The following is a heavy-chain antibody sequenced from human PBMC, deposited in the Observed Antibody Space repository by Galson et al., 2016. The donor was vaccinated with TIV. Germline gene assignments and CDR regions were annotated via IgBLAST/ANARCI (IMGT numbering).Heavy chain of an antibody. CDR1: GGTFSRYA. CDR2: IIPMFGIT. Sequence: SVKVSCKASGGTFSRYAISWVRQAPGQGLEWMGRIIPMFGITNYAQKFQGRVTITADEFPSTAYMELSSLRYEDTAVYYCARAPDYSGSGSQGYFEYWGQGTLVIVSS. J-gene: IGHJ4*02. CDR3: ARAPDYSGSGSQGYFEY. D-gene: IGHD3-10*01. V-gene: IGHV1-69*13.